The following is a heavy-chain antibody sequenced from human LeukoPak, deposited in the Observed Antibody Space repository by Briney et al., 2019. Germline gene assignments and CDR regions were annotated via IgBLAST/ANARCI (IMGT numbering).Heavy chain of an antibody. D-gene: IGHD6-13*01. CDR1: YDSITTYY. CDR2: IYTSGST. V-gene: IGHV4-4*07. CDR3: ASGSSWTQD. J-gene: IGHJ4*02. Sequence: SETLSLTCTVSYDSITTYYWSWIRQPAGKGLEWIGRIYTSGSTNYNPSLKSRVTISVDTSKNQFSLKLSSVTAADTAVYYCASGSSWTQDWGQGTLVTVSS.